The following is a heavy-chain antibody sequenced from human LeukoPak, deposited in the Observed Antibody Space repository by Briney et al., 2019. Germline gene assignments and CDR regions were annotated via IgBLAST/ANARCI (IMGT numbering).Heavy chain of an antibody. CDR1: GFTFSSYG. Sequence: GGSLRLSCAASGFTFSSYGMHWVRLAPGKGLEWVAVIWYDGSNKYYADSVKGRFTISRDNSKNTLYLQMNSLRAEDTAVYYCARDRVWFDPWGQGTLVTVSS. J-gene: IGHJ5*02. CDR2: IWYDGSNK. CDR3: ARDRVWFDP. V-gene: IGHV3-33*01. D-gene: IGHD6-13*01.